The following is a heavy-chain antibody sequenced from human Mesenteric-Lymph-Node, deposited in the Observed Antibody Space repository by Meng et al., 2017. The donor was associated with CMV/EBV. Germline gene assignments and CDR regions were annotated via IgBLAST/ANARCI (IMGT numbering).Heavy chain of an antibody. CDR1: GVNFSRYA. V-gene: IGHV3-30-3*01. CDR2: ISYDGTIK. CDR3: ARDFDSSGSYLDY. D-gene: IGHD3-22*01. J-gene: IGHJ4*02. Sequence: ASGVNFSRYAMHWVRQAPGKGLEWVALISYDGTIKDYADSVKGRFTISRDNSKNTLYLQMNSLRAEDTAVYYCARDFDSSGSYLDYWGQGTLVTVSS.